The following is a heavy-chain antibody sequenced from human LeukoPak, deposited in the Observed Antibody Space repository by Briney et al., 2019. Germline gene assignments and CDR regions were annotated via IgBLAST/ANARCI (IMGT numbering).Heavy chain of an antibody. Sequence: GSLRLSCAASGFTFSSYAMSWIRQPPGKGLEWIGSIYYSGSTYYNPSLKSRVTISVDTSKNQFSLKLSSVTAADTAVYYCARTIPYYYGSGSYPVLDYWGQGTLVTVSS. J-gene: IGHJ4*02. CDR3: ARTIPYYYGSGSYPVLDY. CDR1: GFTFSSYA. D-gene: IGHD3-10*01. CDR2: IYYSGST. V-gene: IGHV4-39*01.